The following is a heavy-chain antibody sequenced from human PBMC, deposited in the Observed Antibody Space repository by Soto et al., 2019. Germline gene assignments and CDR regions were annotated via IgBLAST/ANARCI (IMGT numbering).Heavy chain of an antibody. CDR1: GYTFTSYD. D-gene: IGHD1-20*01. V-gene: IGHV1-3*01. CDR3: ARDKITGTLDY. CDR2: TNAGNGNT. Sequence: ASVKVSCKASGYTFTSYDLHWVRQAPGQRFEWMGWTNAGNGNTKYSQKFQGRVTITRDTSASTAYMELSSLRSEDTAVYYCARDKITGTLDYWGQGTLVTVSS. J-gene: IGHJ4*02.